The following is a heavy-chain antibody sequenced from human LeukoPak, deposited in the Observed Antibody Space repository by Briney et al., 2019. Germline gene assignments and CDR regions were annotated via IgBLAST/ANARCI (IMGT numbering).Heavy chain of an antibody. V-gene: IGHV4-34*01. D-gene: IGHD3-10*01. CDR1: GGSFSGYY. CDR3: AGGYGVYYGSGSYYRDYYCGMDV. CDR2: INHSGSA. Sequence: SETLSLTCAVYGGSFSGYYWSWIRQPPGKGREWIGEINHSGSANYNPSLQSRVTISVDTSKNQFSLKLNSVTAEATAVHCCAGGYGVYYGSGSYYRDYYCGMDVWGKGTTVTVSS. J-gene: IGHJ6*04.